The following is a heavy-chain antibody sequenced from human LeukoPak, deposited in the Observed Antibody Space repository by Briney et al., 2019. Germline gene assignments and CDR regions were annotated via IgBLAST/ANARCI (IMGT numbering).Heavy chain of an antibody. D-gene: IGHD6-13*01. J-gene: IGHJ4*02. V-gene: IGHV4-59*08. CDR1: GGSLSNYY. Sequence: PSETLSLTCSVSGGSLSNYYWSWIRQPPGKGLQWIGYIYYSGSPIYNPSLKSRLSISVDTSKNQFSLNLSSVSATDTGVYYCARRRDSSSWNSPFDYWGQGTLVTVSS. CDR3: ARRRDSSSWNSPFDY. CDR2: IYYSGSP.